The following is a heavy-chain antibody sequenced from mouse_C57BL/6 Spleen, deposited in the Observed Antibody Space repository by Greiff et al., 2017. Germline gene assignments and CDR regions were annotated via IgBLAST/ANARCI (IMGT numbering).Heavy chain of an antibody. CDR2: IHPNSGST. Sequence: VQLQQSGAELVKPGASVKLSCKASGYTFTSYWMHWVKQRPGQGLEWIGMIHPNSGSTNYNEKFKSKATLTVDKSSSTAYMQLSSLTSEDSAVYYCASAAGRGDLDYWGQGTTLTVSS. J-gene: IGHJ2*01. D-gene: IGHD4-1*01. V-gene: IGHV1-64*01. CDR1: GYTFTSYW. CDR3: ASAAGRGDLDY.